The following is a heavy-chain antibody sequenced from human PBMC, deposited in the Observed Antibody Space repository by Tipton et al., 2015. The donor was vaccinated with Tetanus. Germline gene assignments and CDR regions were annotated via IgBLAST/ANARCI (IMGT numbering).Heavy chain of an antibody. D-gene: IGHD2-2*01. CDR3: ARLSCSRSACYRGSAYYFDY. Sequence: QLVQSGAEVRKAGESLKISCKVSGHNSRSYSINWVRQMPGKGLEWMGIIYPGDSDATYSPSFQGQVTISADKSINTAYLQWNSLRASDTAMYYCARLSCSRSACYRGSAYYFDYWGQGTLVTVSS. V-gene: IGHV5-51*01. J-gene: IGHJ4*02. CDR2: IYPGDSDA. CDR1: GHNSRSYS.